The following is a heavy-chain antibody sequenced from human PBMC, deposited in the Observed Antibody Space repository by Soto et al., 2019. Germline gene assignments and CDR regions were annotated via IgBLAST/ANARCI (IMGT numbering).Heavy chain of an antibody. CDR1: GGSISSGGYS. D-gene: IGHD6-13*01. J-gene: IGHJ4*02. Sequence: QLQLQESGSGLVKPSQTLSLTCAVSGGSISSGGYSWSWIRQPPGKGLEWIGYIYHSGSTYYNPSRTRXAXRXXDRAKTQFPLKLSSVTAAATAVYYCASGQQLVRNYWGQGTLVTVSS. V-gene: IGHV4-30-2*01. CDR3: ASGQQLVRNY. CDR2: IYHSGST.